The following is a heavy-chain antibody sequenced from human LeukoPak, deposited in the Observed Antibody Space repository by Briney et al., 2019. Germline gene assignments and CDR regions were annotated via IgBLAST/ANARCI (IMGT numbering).Heavy chain of an antibody. J-gene: IGHJ4*02. CDR2: IYYSGST. CDR3: ARNFYASSGYYLDDFYFDF. Sequence: PSETLSLTCTVSGASIISDTYYWGWIRQPPGKGLEWIGSIYYSGSTYYSPSLKSRVTMSVDTSTNQFSLKLISVTAADTALCYCARNFYASSGYYLDDFYFDFWGQGTLVTVSS. V-gene: IGHV4-39*07. CDR1: GASIISDTYY. D-gene: IGHD3-22*01.